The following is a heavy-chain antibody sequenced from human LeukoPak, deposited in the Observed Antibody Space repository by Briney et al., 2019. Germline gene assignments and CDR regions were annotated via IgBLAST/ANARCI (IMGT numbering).Heavy chain of an antibody. V-gene: IGHV3-30-3*01. J-gene: IGHJ4*02. D-gene: IGHD3-22*01. CDR2: ISYDGSNK. CDR3: ARATYYYDSSDYYYTYYFDY. CDR1: GFTFSSYA. Sequence: GRSLRLSCAASGFTFSSYAMHWVRQAPGKGLEWVAVISYDGSNKYYADSVKGRFTISRDNSKNTLYLQMNSLRAEDTAVYYCARATYYYDSSDYYYTYYFDYWGQGTLVTVSS.